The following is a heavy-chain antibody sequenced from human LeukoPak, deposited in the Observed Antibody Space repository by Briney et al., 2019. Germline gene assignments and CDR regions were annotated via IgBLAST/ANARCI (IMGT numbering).Heavy chain of an antibody. J-gene: IGHJ3*02. CDR1: GGSLSSYY. Sequence: SETLSLTCTVSGGSLSSYYWSWIRQPAGKGLEWIGRIYTSGSTNYNPSLKSRVTISKDTSKNQFSLKLSSVTAADTAVYYCARDYEAAAGRVFDIWGQGTTVTVSS. D-gene: IGHD6-13*01. CDR2: IYTSGST. V-gene: IGHV4-4*07. CDR3: ARDYEAAAGRVFDI.